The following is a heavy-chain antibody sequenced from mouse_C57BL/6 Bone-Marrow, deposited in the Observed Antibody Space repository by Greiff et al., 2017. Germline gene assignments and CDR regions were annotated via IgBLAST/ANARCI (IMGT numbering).Heavy chain of an antibody. CDR1: GYTFTSYG. CDR2: IYPRSGNT. J-gene: IGHJ4*01. CDR3: ARGNDDYDAGYYYAMDY. D-gene: IGHD2-4*01. V-gene: IGHV1-81*01. Sequence: QVQLQQSGAELARPGASVKLSCKASGYTFTSYGISWVKQRTGQGLEWIGEIYPRSGNTYYNEKFKGKATLTADKSSSTAYMELRSLTSEESAVYFCARGNDDYDAGYYYAMDYWGQGTSVTVSS.